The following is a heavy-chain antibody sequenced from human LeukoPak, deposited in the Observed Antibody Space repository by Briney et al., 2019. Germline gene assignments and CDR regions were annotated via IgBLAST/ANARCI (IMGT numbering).Heavy chain of an antibody. CDR1: GYSISSAYY. Sequence: PSETLSLTCVVSGYSISSAYYWGGARRPPGKGLEGIGRVYHSGSTYYSPSLKRGVTISVDTSKTQFSLKLSSVTAADTAVYYCARDEVGSGSFDYWGQGALVTVSS. CDR2: VYHSGST. CDR3: ARDEVGSGSFDY. J-gene: IGHJ4*02. D-gene: IGHD3-10*01. V-gene: IGHV4-38-2*02.